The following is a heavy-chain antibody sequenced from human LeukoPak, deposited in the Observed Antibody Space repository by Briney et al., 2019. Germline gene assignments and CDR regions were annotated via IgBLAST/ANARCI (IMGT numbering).Heavy chain of an antibody. CDR1: GFTFSSYS. CDR2: ISSSSSYI. J-gene: IGHJ4*02. CDR3: ARDGERGYYFDY. D-gene: IGHD1-26*01. V-gene: IGHV3-21*01. Sequence: GGSLRLSCAASGFTFSSYSMNRVRQAPGKGLEWVSSISSSSSYIYYADSVKGRFTISRDNAKNSLYLQMNSLRAEDTAVYYCARDGERGYYFDYWGQGTLVTVSS.